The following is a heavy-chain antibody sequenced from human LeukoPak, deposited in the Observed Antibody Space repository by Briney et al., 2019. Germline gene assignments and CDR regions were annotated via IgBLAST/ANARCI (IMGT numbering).Heavy chain of an antibody. V-gene: IGHV3-21*01. D-gene: IGHD6-13*01. Sequence: GGSLRLSCAASGFTFSSYSMNWVRQAPGKGLEWVSSISSSSSYIYYADSVKGRFTISRDNAKNSLYLQMNSLRAEDTAVYYCARDVGAADAGFDYWGQGTLVTVSS. CDR1: GFTFSSYS. J-gene: IGHJ4*02. CDR3: ARDVGAADAGFDY. CDR2: ISSSSSYI.